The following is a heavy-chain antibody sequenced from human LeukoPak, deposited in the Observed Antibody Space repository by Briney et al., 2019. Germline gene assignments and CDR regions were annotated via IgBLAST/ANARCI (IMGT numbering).Heavy chain of an antibody. CDR2: IYYSGST. CDR1: GGSISSYY. V-gene: IGHV4-59*01. Sequence: SETLSLTCTVSGGSISSYYRSWIRQPPGKGLEWIGYIYYSGSTNYNPSLKSRVTISVDTSKNQFSLKLSSVTAADAAVYYCARGVRSWWFDPWGQGTLVTVSS. J-gene: IGHJ5*02. CDR3: ARGVRSWWFDP.